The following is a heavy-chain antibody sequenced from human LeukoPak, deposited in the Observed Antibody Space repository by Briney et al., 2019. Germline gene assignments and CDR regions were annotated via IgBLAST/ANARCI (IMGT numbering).Heavy chain of an antibody. CDR2: IYYSGST. CDR3: ASRLFQGDAFDI. J-gene: IGHJ3*02. Sequence: SETLSLTCTVSGGSISSYYWSWLRQPPGKGLEWIGYIYYSGSTNYNPSLKSRVTISVDTSKNQFSLKLSSVTAADTAVYYCASRLFQGDAFDIWGQGTMVTVSS. CDR1: GGSISSYY. D-gene: IGHD2/OR15-2a*01. V-gene: IGHV4-59*01.